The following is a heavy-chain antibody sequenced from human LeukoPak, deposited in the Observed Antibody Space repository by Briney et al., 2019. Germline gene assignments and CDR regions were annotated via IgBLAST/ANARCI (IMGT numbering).Heavy chain of an antibody. CDR3: ASILWWDIGFDY. CDR2: IKEDGSEK. CDR1: GFSFSNYW. V-gene: IGHV3-7*01. D-gene: IGHD2-21*01. Sequence: GGSLRLSSAASGFSFSNYWMTWVRQAPGKGLEWVANIKEDGSEKNYVDSVKGRFTISRDNAKNSLYLQMDSLRVEDTAVYYCASILWWDIGFDYWGQGTLVTVSS. J-gene: IGHJ4*02.